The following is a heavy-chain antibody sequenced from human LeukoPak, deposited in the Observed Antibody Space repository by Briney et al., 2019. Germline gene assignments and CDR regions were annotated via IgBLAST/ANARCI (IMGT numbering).Heavy chain of an antibody. CDR3: ARVWFGELSGYMDV. D-gene: IGHD3-10*01. CDR2: ISSSSSII. V-gene: IGHV3-48*01. Sequence: GGSLRLSCAASGFTFSSHSINWVRQAPGKGLEWVSYISSSSSIIYYADSVKGRFTISRDNAKNSLYLQMNSLRAEDTAVYYCARVWFGELSGYMDVWGKGTTVTVSS. J-gene: IGHJ6*04. CDR1: GFTFSSHS.